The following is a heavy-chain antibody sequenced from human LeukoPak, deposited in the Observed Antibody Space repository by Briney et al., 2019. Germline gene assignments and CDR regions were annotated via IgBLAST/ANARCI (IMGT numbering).Heavy chain of an antibody. D-gene: IGHD3-10*01. Sequence: GGSLRLSCAASGFTFSSYSMNWVRQAPGKGLEWVSYISSSSSTIYYADSVKGRFTISRDNAKNTLYLQMNSLRAEDTAVYYCARVLLLWFGELLYENGMDVWGQGTTVTVSS. J-gene: IGHJ6*02. V-gene: IGHV3-48*01. CDR2: ISSSSSTI. CDR3: ARVLLLWFGELLYENGMDV. CDR1: GFTFSSYS.